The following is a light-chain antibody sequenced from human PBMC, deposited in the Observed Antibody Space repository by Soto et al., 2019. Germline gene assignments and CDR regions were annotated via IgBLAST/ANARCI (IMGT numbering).Light chain of an antibody. CDR2: WAS. CDR3: QQYYTIPFT. J-gene: IGKJ3*01. Sequence: DIVMTQSPGSLAVSLGERATFNCKSSQSILDSSINKNRLAWYQQRPGQPPKLLIFWASTRESGVPDRFSGSGSGTDFTLTISSLQAEDVAVYYCQQYYTIPFTFVPGSKVDIK. V-gene: IGKV4-1*01. CDR1: QSILDSSINKNR.